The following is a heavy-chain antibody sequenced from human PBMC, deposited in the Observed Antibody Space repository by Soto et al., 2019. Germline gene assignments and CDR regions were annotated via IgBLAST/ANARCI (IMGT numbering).Heavy chain of an antibody. CDR3: AKGGCSGGSCHLDY. CDR2: ITASGGST. CDR1: GFTFSSYA. J-gene: IGHJ4*02. D-gene: IGHD2-15*01. Sequence: QPGGSLRLSCAASGFTFSSYAMTWVRQAPGKGLQWVSTITASGGSTYYADSVKGRFTIARDNSKNTLYLQMNSLRAEDTALYHCAKGGCSGGSCHLDYWGQGIMVTVSS. V-gene: IGHV3-23*01.